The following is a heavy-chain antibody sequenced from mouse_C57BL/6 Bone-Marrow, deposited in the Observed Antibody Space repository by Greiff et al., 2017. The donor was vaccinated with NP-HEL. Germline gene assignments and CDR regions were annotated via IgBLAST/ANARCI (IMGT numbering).Heavy chain of an antibody. CDR3: ARWGVTTPWFAY. Sequence: LVESGASVKISCKASGYAFSSYWMNWVKQRPGKGLEWIGQIYPGDGDTNYNGKFKGKATLTADKSSSTAYMQLSSLTSEDSAVYFCARWGVTTPWFAYWGQGTLVTVPA. V-gene: IGHV1-80*01. D-gene: IGHD2-2*01. CDR2: IYPGDGDT. J-gene: IGHJ3*01. CDR1: GYAFSSYW.